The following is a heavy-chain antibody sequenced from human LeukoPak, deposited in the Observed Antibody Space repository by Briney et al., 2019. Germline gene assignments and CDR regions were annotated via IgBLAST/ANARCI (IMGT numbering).Heavy chain of an antibody. Sequence: ASVKVSCKASGGTFSSYAISWVRQAPGQGLEWMGIINPSGGSTSYAQKFQGRVTMTRDMSTSTVYMELSSLRSEDTAVYYCATGIAVAGRGGYWGQGTLVTVSS. CDR3: ATGIAVAGRGGY. V-gene: IGHV1-46*01. J-gene: IGHJ4*02. CDR1: GGTFSSYA. CDR2: INPSGGST. D-gene: IGHD6-19*01.